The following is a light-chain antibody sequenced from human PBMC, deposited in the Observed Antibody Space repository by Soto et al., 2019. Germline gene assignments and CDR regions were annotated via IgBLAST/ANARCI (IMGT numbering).Light chain of an antibody. V-gene: IGKV1-39*01. J-gene: IGKJ4*01. CDR1: QSISSY. CDR3: QRSYSTPRT. CDR2: AAS. Sequence: DIQMTQSTSSLSASVGDRVTITCRASQSISSYLNWYQQKPGKAPKLLIYAASSLQSGVPSRFSVSGSGTDFTLTTSSLQPEDFATYYSQRSYSTPRTFGGWTKVEIK.